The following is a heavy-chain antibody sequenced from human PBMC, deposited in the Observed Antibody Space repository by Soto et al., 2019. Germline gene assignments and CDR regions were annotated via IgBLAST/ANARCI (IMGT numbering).Heavy chain of an antibody. Sequence: GGSLSLCCAASGFSFSSYAMSWVRQSPGKGLELVSSISRSGNSTYSADSVRGRFTISRDNSKNTLYLQMYSLRAEDTAVYYCAKDAKILDWLPTSYYYDFWGRGALVTVSS. D-gene: IGHD3-9*01. CDR3: AKDAKILDWLPTSYYYDF. CDR2: ISRSGNST. CDR1: GFSFSSYA. V-gene: IGHV3-23*01. J-gene: IGHJ4*02.